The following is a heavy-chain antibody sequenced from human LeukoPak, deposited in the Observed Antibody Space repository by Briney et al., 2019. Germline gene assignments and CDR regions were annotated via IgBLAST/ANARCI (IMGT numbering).Heavy chain of an antibody. V-gene: IGHV3-64D*09. CDR1: GFTFSRYC. CDR3: VNPGWYYDSSGYSYYYGMDV. D-gene: IGHD3-22*01. Sequence: QTGGSLRLSCSASGFTFSRYCMHWVRQAPGKGLEYVSAIVSNGDSTYYADSVKGRFTISRDNAKNTLYLQMSSLRPDDTAVYYCVNPGWYYDSSGYSYYYGMDVWGQGTTVTVSS. J-gene: IGHJ6*02. CDR2: IVSNGDST.